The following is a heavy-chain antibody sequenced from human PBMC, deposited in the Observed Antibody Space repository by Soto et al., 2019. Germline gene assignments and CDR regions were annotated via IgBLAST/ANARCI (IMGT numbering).Heavy chain of an antibody. Sequence: SETLSLTCTVSGGSINNYYWSWIRQPPGKGLEWIGYIYSSGSTNYNPSLKSRLTISVDTSKNQFSLQLSSVTAADTANYFCARKPRDTVNTKSLWKEPIRHYYYYMDVWGKGTTVTVSS. J-gene: IGHJ6*03. CDR1: GGSINNYY. CDR2: IYSSGST. D-gene: IGHD3-16*02. V-gene: IGHV4-59*01. CDR3: ARKPRDTVNTKSLWKEPIRHYYYYMDV.